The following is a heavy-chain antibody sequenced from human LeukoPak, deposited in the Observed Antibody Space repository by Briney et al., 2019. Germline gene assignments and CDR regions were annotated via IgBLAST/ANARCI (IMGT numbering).Heavy chain of an antibody. CDR1: GFTFSSDA. CDR3: ARAVRAHPPADF. J-gene: IGHJ4*02. CDR2: ISGSGGST. Sequence: PGGSLRLSCAASGFTFSSDAMSWVRQAPGKGLEWVSAISGSGGSTYYADSVKGRSSISRDNAKNTLYLHLVSSRAEDTGVYYCARAVRAHPPADFWGQGTLVTVSS. V-gene: IGHV3-23*01. D-gene: IGHD3-3*01.